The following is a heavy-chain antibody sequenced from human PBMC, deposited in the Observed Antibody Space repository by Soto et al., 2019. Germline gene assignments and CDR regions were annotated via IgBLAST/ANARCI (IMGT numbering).Heavy chain of an antibody. V-gene: IGHV1-69*13. CDR2: IIPIFGTA. D-gene: IGHD3-16*01. J-gene: IGHJ5*02. CDR1: GGTFSSYA. Sequence: ASVKVSCKASGGTFSSYAISWVRQAPGQGLEWMGGIIPIFGTANYAQKFQGRVTITADESTSTAYMELSSLRSEDTAVYYCASNHPYDYVWGSPPDWFDPWGQGTLVTVSS. CDR3: ASNHPYDYVWGSPPDWFDP.